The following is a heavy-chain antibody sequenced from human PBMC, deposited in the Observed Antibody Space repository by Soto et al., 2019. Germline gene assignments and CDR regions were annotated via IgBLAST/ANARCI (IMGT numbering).Heavy chain of an antibody. Sequence: EVQLVESGGGLVQPGESLRLSGAASGFTFSSYWMHWVRQAPGKGLVWVSRINSDGSSTSYAGSVKGRFTISRDNAKNTLYLQMNSLRAEDTAVYYCVRTSLVVAAATREDYWGQGTLVTVSS. D-gene: IGHD2-15*01. CDR3: VRTSLVVAAATREDY. J-gene: IGHJ4*02. V-gene: IGHV3-74*01. CDR1: GFTFSSYW. CDR2: INSDGSST.